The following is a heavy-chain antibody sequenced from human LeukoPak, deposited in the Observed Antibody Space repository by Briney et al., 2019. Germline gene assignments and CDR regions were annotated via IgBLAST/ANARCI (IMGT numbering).Heavy chain of an antibody. Sequence: SETLSLTCTVSGGSISSSSYYWGWIRQPPGKGLEWIGSIYYSGSTYYNPSLKSRVTISVDTSKNQFSLKLSSVTAADTAVYYCARRITVTTLFESWFDTWGQGTLVTVSS. CDR2: IYYSGST. J-gene: IGHJ5*02. CDR3: ARRITVTTLFESWFDT. V-gene: IGHV4-39*01. CDR1: GGSISSSSYY. D-gene: IGHD4-17*01.